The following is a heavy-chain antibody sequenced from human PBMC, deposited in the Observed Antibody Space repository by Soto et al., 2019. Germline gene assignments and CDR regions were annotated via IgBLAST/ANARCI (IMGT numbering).Heavy chain of an antibody. V-gene: IGHV1-24*01. J-gene: IGHJ3*02. CDR1: GYTLTELS. D-gene: IGHD5-12*01. Sequence: ASVKVSCKVSGYTLTELSMHWVRQAPGKGLEWMGGFDPEDGETIYAQKFQGRVTMTEDTSTDTAYMELSSLRSEDTAVYYCATDLGGYDYVAFDIWGQGTMVTVSS. CDR3: ATDLGGYDYVAFDI. CDR2: FDPEDGET.